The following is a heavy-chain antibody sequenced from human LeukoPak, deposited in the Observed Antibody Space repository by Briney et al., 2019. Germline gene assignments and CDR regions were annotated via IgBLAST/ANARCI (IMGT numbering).Heavy chain of an antibody. CDR2: IWYDGTNK. V-gene: IGHV3-30*02. D-gene: IGHD6-6*01. CDR1: GFTFSSYG. CDR3: AKDGRYSSSSYQGDYFDY. Sequence: GGSLRLSCAASGFTFSSYGMHWVRHAPGKGLEWVTFIWYDGTNKYYADSVKGRFTISRDNSKTTLYLQMNSLRAEDTAVYYCAKDGRYSSSSYQGDYFDYWGQGTLVTVSS. J-gene: IGHJ4*02.